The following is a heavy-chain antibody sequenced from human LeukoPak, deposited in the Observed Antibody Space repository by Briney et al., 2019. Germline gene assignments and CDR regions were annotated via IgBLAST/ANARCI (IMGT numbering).Heavy chain of an antibody. CDR3: ARPLTGDDAFDI. Sequence: KPSETLSLTCTVSGGSISSSSYYWGWIRQPPGKGLEWIGSIYYSGSTYYNPSLKSRVTISVDTSKNQFSLKLSSVTAADTAVYYCARPLTGDDAFDIWGQRTMVTVSS. CDR1: GGSISSSSYY. D-gene: IGHD1-20*01. CDR2: IYYSGST. J-gene: IGHJ3*02. V-gene: IGHV4-39*01.